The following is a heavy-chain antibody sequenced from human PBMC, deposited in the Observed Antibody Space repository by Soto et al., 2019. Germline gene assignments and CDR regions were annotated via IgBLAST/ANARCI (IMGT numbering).Heavy chain of an antibody. D-gene: IGHD3-3*01. V-gene: IGHV1-2*04. J-gene: IGHJ3*02. Sequence: QVQLVQSGAEVKKPGASVKVSCKASGYTFTGYYMHWVRQAPGQGREWMGWINPNSGGTNYAQKVQGWVTMTRDTSISTVYMELSRLRSDDTAVYYCARGRRTIFGVVGAFDIWGQGTMVTVSS. CDR1: GYTFTGYY. CDR2: INPNSGGT. CDR3: ARGRRTIFGVVGAFDI.